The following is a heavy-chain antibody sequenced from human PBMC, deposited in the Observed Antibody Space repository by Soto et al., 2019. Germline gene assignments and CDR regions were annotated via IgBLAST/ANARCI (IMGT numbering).Heavy chain of an antibody. Sequence: GGSLRLSCAASGFTVSSNYMSWVRQAPGKGLEWVSVIYSGGSTYCADSVKGRFTISRDNSKNTLYLQMNSLRVEDTAVYYCARAVIEGYYDSSPYYFDYWGQGTLVTVSS. J-gene: IGHJ4*02. CDR2: IYSGGST. CDR1: GFTVSSNY. CDR3: ARAVIEGYYDSSPYYFDY. D-gene: IGHD3-22*01. V-gene: IGHV3-53*01.